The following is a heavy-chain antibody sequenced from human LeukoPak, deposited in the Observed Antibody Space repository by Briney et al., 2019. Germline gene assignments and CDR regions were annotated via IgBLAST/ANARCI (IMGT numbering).Heavy chain of an antibody. Sequence: GGSLRLSCAASGFTVSSNYMSWVRQAPGKGLEWVSVIYSGGSTYYADSVKGRFTTSRDNSKNTLYLQMNSLRAGDTAVYYCARDLCGGDCYDAFDIWGQGTMVTVSS. D-gene: IGHD2-21*02. J-gene: IGHJ3*02. CDR2: IYSGGST. V-gene: IGHV3-53*01. CDR1: GFTVSSNY. CDR3: ARDLCGGDCYDAFDI.